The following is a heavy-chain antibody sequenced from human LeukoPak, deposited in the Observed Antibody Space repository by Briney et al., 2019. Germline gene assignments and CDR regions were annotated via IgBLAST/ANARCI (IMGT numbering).Heavy chain of an antibody. Sequence: GGSLRLSCAASGLIFSSYWMSWVRQAPGKGLEWVANIKQDGSEKYYVDSVKGRFTISRDNAKNSLYLQMNSLRAEDTAVYYCAELGITMIGGVWGKGTTVTISS. CDR3: AELGITMIGGV. D-gene: IGHD3-10*02. CDR2: IKQDGSEK. V-gene: IGHV3-7*01. J-gene: IGHJ6*04. CDR1: GLIFSSYW.